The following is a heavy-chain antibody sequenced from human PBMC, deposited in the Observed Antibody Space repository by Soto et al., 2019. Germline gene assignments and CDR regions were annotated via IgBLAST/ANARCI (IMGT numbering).Heavy chain of an antibody. CDR2: ISSSSSYI. CDR3: ARDRQYFDEFDP. V-gene: IGHV3-21*01. Sequence: PGGSLRLSCAASGFTFSSYSMNWVRQAPGKGLEWVSSISSSSSYIYYADSVKGRFTISRDNAKNSLYLQMNSLRAEDTAVYYCARDRQYFDEFDPWGQGTLVTVSS. CDR1: GFTFSSYS. J-gene: IGHJ5*02. D-gene: IGHD3-9*01.